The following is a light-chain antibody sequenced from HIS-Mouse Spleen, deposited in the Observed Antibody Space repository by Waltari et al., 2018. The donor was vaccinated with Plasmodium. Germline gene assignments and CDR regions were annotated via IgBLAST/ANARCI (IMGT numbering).Light chain of an antibody. CDR1: ASPKKY. V-gene: IGLV3-10*01. CDR2: EDS. CDR3: YSTDSSGNHRV. Sequence: SYELTQPPSVSVSPGQTARITCSGDASPKKYAYWYQQKSGQAPVLVIYEDSKPPSGIPERFSGSSSGTMATLTISGAQVEDEADYYCYSTDSSGNHRVFGGGTKLTVL. J-gene: IGLJ3*02.